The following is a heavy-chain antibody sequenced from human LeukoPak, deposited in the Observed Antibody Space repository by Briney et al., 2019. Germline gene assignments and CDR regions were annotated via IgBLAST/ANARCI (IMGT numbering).Heavy chain of an antibody. Sequence: PGGSLRLSCVDSGFTFSSHWMSWVRQAPGKGLEWVGNLKQDGSEIYYLDSVKGRFTISRDNAKNSLYLQMNSLRAEDTAVYYCARELRSSGWEPQTVFDYWGQGTLVTASS. CDR1: GFTFSSHW. J-gene: IGHJ4*02. CDR2: LKQDGSEI. V-gene: IGHV3-7*01. CDR3: ARELRSSGWEPQTVFDY. D-gene: IGHD6-19*01.